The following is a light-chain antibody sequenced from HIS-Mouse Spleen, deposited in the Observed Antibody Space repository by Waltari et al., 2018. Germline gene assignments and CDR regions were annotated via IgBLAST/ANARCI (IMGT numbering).Light chain of an antibody. V-gene: IGLV3-21*02. CDR1: NIGSKS. CDR2: DDS. CDR3: QVWDSSSDHVV. J-gene: IGLJ2*01. Sequence: SYVLTQPPSVSVAPGQTARITCGGNNIGSKSVHWYQQKPGQAPVLVVYDDSARPSGIPERFSGSNSGNTATLTISRVEAGDEADYCCQVWDSSSDHVVFGGGTKLTVL.